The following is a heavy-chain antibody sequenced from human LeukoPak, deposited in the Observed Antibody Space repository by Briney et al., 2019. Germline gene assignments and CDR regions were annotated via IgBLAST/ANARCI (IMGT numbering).Heavy chain of an antibody. V-gene: IGHV3-53*01. J-gene: IGHJ6*01. D-gene: IGHD3-10*01. CDR2: IYSGGST. Sequence: PGGSLRLSCTASGFTVSSNYMSWVRQAPGKGLEWVSYIYSGGSTYYAESVKGRFHILRRNFKNHPYLPNNSLEGEDTAVYYLGIWTDHYYYYGMDVWGQGATVTVSS. CDR3: GIWTDHYYYYGMDV. CDR1: GFTVSSNY.